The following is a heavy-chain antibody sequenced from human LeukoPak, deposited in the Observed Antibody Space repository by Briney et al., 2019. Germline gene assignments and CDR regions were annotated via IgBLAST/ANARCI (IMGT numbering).Heavy chain of an antibody. CDR2: ISGSGGST. CDR3: AKDLGGSYLNRFDP. J-gene: IGHJ5*02. D-gene: IGHD1-26*01. V-gene: IGHV3-23*01. CDR1: GFTFSSYA. Sequence: PGRSLRLSCAASGFTFSSYAMSWVRQAPGKGLEWVSAISGSGGSTYYADSVKGRFTISRDNSKNTLYLQMNSLRAEDTAVYYCAKDLGGSYLNRFDPWGQGTLVTVSS.